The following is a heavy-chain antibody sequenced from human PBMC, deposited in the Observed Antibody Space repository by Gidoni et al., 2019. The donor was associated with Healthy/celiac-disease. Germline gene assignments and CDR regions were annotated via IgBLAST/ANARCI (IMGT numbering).Heavy chain of an antibody. CDR1: GFTFSGSA. CDR2: SRSKANSYAT. D-gene: IGHD2-15*01. CDR3: TRPHPFTGEAD. Sequence: EVQLVASGGGLVQPGGSLKLSWAASGFTFSGSAMHGVRQASGTGLEWVGRSRSKANSYATAYAASVKGRFTISRDDSKNTAYLQMNSLKTEDTAVYYCTRPHPFTGEADWGQGTLVTVSS. V-gene: IGHV3-73*02. J-gene: IGHJ4*02.